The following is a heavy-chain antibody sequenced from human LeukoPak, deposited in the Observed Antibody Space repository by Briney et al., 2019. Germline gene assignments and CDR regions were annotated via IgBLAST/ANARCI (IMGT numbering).Heavy chain of an antibody. J-gene: IGHJ5*02. D-gene: IGHD3-3*01. CDR1: GYKFVAYY. Sequence: GASVKVSCKASGYKFVAYYIHWVRQSPGQGLEWLGRINPDSGDTNYAQKFQGRVTMMRDTSSSTAYMELSRLKSDDTAIYYCAREGQVFWPKETNWFDPWGHGTLVTVAS. V-gene: IGHV1-2*06. CDR2: INPDSGDT. CDR3: AREGQVFWPKETNWFDP.